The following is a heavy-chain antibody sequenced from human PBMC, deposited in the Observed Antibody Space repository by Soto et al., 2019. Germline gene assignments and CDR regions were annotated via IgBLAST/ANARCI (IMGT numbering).Heavy chain of an antibody. Sequence: GGSLRLSCAAVGLTISGKKYVAWVRQAPGKGLEWVSALYDVDGSFYADSVKGRFTTSSDSSKTTVYLQMNDLRPDDTAVYYCATWHEREHAYDVWGQGTTVTVSS. D-gene: IGHD1-1*01. CDR2: LYDVDGS. J-gene: IGHJ3*01. CDR1: GLTISGKKY. CDR3: ATWHEREHAYDV. V-gene: IGHV3-53*01.